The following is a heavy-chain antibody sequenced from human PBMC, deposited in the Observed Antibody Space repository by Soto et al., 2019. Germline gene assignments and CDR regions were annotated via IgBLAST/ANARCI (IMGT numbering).Heavy chain of an antibody. D-gene: IGHD4-17*01. CDR2: INYSGST. J-gene: IGHJ4*02. Sequence: QLQLQESGPGLVKPSETLSLTCSVSGDSISSSSYYWGWIRQPPGKGLEWIGTINYSGSTYYNPSLKSRVTISVDTSKNQFSLTVSSVTAADTAVYCCASLYGDYVPYWGQGILVSVSS. CDR3: ASLYGDYVPY. CDR1: GDSISSSSYY. V-gene: IGHV4-39*01.